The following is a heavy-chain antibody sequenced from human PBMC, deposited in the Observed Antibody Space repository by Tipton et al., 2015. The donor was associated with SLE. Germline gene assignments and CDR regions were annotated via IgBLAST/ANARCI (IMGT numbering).Heavy chain of an antibody. J-gene: IGHJ3*02. CDR3: ARGSLVVPAADAFDI. Sequence: SLRLSCAASGFTFSSYDMHWVRQVAGKGLEWVSGIGTADDTYYPGSVKGRFTISRENAKNSLYLQMNSLRAGDTAVYYCARGSLVVPAADAFDIWGQGTMVTVSS. CDR1: GFTFSSYD. V-gene: IGHV3-13*01. D-gene: IGHD2-2*01. CDR2: IGTADDT.